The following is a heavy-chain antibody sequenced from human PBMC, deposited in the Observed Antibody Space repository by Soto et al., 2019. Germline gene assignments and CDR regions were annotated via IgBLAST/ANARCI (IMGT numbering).Heavy chain of an antibody. V-gene: IGHV3-23*01. CDR3: AKDLFPTSGQRFFFDS. CDR2: ILNDETP. CDR1: VFTFSTYA. Sequence: WWSLRLSCSASVFTFSTYAMTWVRQAPGRGLEWVSTILNDETPFYTDSVKGRFTISRDNVRGTLYLQMNGLRVEDTALYYCAKDLFPTSGQRFFFDSWGQGSLVTVSS. D-gene: IGHD2-21*01. J-gene: IGHJ4*02.